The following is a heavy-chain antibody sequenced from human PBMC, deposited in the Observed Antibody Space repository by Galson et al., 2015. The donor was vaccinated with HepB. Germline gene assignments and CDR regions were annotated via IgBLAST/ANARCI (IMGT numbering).Heavy chain of an antibody. V-gene: IGHV3-7*03. D-gene: IGHD6-13*01. J-gene: IGHJ4*02. CDR2: IKQDGSEK. CDR3: ARGSRAAAGTGGGY. CDR1: GFTFSSYW. Sequence: SLRLSCAASGFTFSSYWMSWVRQAPGKGLEWVANIKQDGSEKYYVDSVKGRFTISRDNAKNSLYLQMTRLRAEDTAVYYCARGSRAAAGTGGGYWGQGTLVTVSS.